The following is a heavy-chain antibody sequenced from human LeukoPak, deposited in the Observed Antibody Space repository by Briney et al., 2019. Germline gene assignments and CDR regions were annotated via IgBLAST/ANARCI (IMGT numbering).Heavy chain of an antibody. CDR3: ARPYCSGGSCYQIDY. V-gene: IGHV4-59*08. J-gene: IGHJ4*02. CDR2: IYYSGST. CDR1: GGSISSYY. D-gene: IGHD2-15*01. Sequence: SETLSLTCTVSGGSISSYYWSWIRQPPGKGLEWIGYIYYSGSTNYNPSLKSRVTISVDTSKNQFSLKLSSVTAADTAVYYCARPYCSGGSCYQIDYWGQGTLVTVSS.